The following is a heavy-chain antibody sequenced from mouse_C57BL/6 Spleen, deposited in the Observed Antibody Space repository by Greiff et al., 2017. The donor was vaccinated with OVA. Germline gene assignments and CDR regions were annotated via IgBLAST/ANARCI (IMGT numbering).Heavy chain of an antibody. CDR1: GYTFTSYW. J-gene: IGHJ3*01. Sequence: VQLQQSGAELVKPGASVKLSCKASGYTFTSYWMHWVKQRPGQGLEWIGMIHPNSGSTNYNEKFKSKATLTVDKSSSTAYMQLSSLTSEDSAVYCCTRRRYDYDYSWFAYWGQGTLVTVSA. V-gene: IGHV1-64*01. CDR2: IHPNSGST. CDR3: TRRRYDYDYSWFAY. D-gene: IGHD2-4*01.